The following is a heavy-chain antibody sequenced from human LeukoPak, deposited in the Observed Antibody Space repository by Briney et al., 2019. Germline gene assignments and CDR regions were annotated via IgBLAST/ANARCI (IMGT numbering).Heavy chain of an antibody. CDR3: ARVYSGSYYGFDY. V-gene: IGHV1-69*13. Sequence: SVRVSCKSSGYTFSSYGISWVRQAPGQGLEWMGGIIPIFGTANYAQKFQGRVTITADESTSTAYMELSSLRSEDTAVYYCARVYSGSYYGFDYWGQGTLVTVSS. CDR1: GYTFSSYG. CDR2: IIPIFGTA. D-gene: IGHD1-26*01. J-gene: IGHJ4*02.